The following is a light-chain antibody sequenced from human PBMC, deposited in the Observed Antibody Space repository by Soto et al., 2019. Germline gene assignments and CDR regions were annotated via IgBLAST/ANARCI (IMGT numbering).Light chain of an antibody. CDR3: QVWDSSGLHHV. Sequence: SYELTQSPSVSVAPGQTARITCGGDNIATKTVHWFQQRPGQAPVLVVFDNSDRPSGIPERFSGSNSGATATLTISRVEAGDEADYYCQVWDSSGLHHVFGTGTKLTVL. CDR1: NIATKT. J-gene: IGLJ1*01. CDR2: DNS. V-gene: IGLV3-21*02.